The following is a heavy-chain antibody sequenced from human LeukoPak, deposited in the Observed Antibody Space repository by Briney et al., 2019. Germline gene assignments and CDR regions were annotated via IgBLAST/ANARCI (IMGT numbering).Heavy chain of an antibody. D-gene: IGHD5-18*01. V-gene: IGHV3-30*04. Sequence: GGSLRLSCAASGFTFSSYAMHWVRQAPGKGLEWVAVISYDGSNKYYADSVKGRFTISRDNSKNTLYLQMNSLRAEDTAVYYCARGTAMVRDGMKSPNLYFDYWGQGTLVTVSS. CDR1: GFTFSSYA. CDR3: ARGTAMVRDGMKSPNLYFDY. J-gene: IGHJ4*02. CDR2: ISYDGSNK.